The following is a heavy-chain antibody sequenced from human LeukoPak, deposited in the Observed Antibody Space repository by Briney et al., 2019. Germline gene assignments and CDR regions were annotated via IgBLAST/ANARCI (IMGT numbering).Heavy chain of an antibody. V-gene: IGHV3-53*01. Sequence: GGSLRLSCVASGLTVNSCVISWVRQAPGKGLEWVSVFYNGGATYYADSLKGRFTMSRDNSKNKLYLQMNNLRAEDTGMYYCARAVGGAFYMDVWGKGTTVTVSS. D-gene: IGHD2-15*01. CDR1: GLTVNSCV. CDR3: ARAVGGAFYMDV. J-gene: IGHJ6*03. CDR2: FYNGGAT.